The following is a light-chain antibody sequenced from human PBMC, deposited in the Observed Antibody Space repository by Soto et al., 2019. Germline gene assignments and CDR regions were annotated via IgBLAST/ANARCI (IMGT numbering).Light chain of an antibody. CDR1: SSDVGSYNY. CDR3: RSYTRSGSV. V-gene: IGLV2-14*01. J-gene: IGLJ2*01. Sequence: QSALSQPASVSGSPGQSITISCTGTSSDVGSYNYVSWYQHHPDKAPKLLIYAVTNRRSGVSNRFSGSKSGNTASLTIHGLQAEDEADYYCRSYTRSGSVFGGGTKVTVL. CDR2: AVT.